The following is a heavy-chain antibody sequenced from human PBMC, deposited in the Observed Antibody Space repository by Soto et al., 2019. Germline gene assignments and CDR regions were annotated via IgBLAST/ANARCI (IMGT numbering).Heavy chain of an antibody. CDR1: GGTFSSYA. J-gene: IGHJ6*02. D-gene: IGHD2-8*01. CDR2: IIPIFGTA. Sequence: SVKVSCKASGGTFSSYAISWVRQAPGQGLEWMGGIIPIFGTANYAQKFQGRVTITADESTSTAYMELSSLRSEDTAVYYCASSYCTNGVCYTGRYGMDVWGQGTTVTVS. V-gene: IGHV1-69*13. CDR3: ASSYCTNGVCYTGRYGMDV.